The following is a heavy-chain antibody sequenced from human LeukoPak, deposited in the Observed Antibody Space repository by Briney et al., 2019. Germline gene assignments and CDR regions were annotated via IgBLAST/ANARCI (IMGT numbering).Heavy chain of an antibody. CDR1: GYTFTSYD. Sequence: ASVKVSCKASGYTFTSYDINWVRQATGQGLEWMGWMNPNSGNTGYAQKLQGRVTITRNTSISTAYMELSSLRSEDTAVYYCARIYTAMALGYYYYYYMDVWGKGTTVTVSS. CDR3: ARIYTAMALGYYYYYYMDV. V-gene: IGHV1-8*03. CDR2: MNPNSGNT. J-gene: IGHJ6*03. D-gene: IGHD5-18*01.